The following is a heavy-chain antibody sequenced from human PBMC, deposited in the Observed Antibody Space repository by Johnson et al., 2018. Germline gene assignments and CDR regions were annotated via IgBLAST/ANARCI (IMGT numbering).Heavy chain of an antibody. J-gene: IGHJ2*01. Sequence: EVQLLESGGGVVRPGGSLRLSCAASGFTFDDYGMSWVRPAPGKGLEWVSGINWNGGSTGYADSVQGRFTISRDNAKNSLYLQMNSLRAEDTALYHSARDREYSSSSSWYFDLWGRGTLVTVSS. CDR3: ARDREYSSSSSWYFDL. CDR2: INWNGGST. V-gene: IGHV3-20*01. D-gene: IGHD6-6*01. CDR1: GFTFDDYG.